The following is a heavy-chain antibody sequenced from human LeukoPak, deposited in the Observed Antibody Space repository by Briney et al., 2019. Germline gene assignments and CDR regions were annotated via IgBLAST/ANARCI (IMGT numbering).Heavy chain of an antibody. J-gene: IGHJ5*02. CDR3: ARGGDIVVVPAEANWFDP. CDR2: IYYSGST. Sequence: SETLSLTCTVSGGSISSSTYYWGWIRQPPGKGLEWIGTIYYSGSTYYNPSLKSRVPISVDTSKNQFSLKLRSVTAADTAVYYCARGGDIVVVPAEANWFDPWGQGTLVTVSS. D-gene: IGHD2-2*01. CDR1: GGSISSSTYY. V-gene: IGHV4-39*07.